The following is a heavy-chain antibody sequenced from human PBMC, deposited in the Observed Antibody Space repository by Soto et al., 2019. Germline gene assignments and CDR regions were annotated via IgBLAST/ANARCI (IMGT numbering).Heavy chain of an antibody. CDR2: INSDGSST. CDR3: ARELDYYDSSGYGLDY. J-gene: IGHJ4*02. Sequence: WSLRLSCAAYGFTFSSYWMHWVRQAPGKGLVWVSRINSDGSSTSYADSVKGRFTISRDNAKNTLYLQMNSLRAEDTAVYYCARELDYYDSSGYGLDYWGQGTLVTVPQ. V-gene: IGHV3-74*01. CDR1: GFTFSSYW. D-gene: IGHD3-22*01.